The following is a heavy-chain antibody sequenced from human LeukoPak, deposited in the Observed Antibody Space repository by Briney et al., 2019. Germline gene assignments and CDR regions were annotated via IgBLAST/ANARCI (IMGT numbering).Heavy chain of an antibody. CDR2: INHSGST. V-gene: IGHV4-34*01. CDR3: ATVRVERDGYSAGFDF. Sequence: SETLSLTCAGYGGSFSGYYWSWIRQPPGKGLEWIGEINHSGSTNYNQSLKSRVTISVDTSKNQFSLKLSSVTAADTAVYYCATVRVERDGYSAGFDFWGQGTLVTVSS. CDR1: GGSFSGYY. D-gene: IGHD5-24*01. J-gene: IGHJ4*02.